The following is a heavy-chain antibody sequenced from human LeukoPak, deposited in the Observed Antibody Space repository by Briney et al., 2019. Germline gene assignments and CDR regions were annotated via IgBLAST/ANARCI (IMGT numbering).Heavy chain of an antibody. CDR1: GGSFSGYY. D-gene: IGHD3-22*01. Sequence: PSETLSLTCAVYGGSFSGYYWSWIRQPPGKGLEWVGEINHSGSTNYNPSLKSRVTISVATSKDQFSLKLSSVTAADTAVYYCARRVVVTRGYNWFDPWGQGTLVTVSS. V-gene: IGHV4-34*01. J-gene: IGHJ5*02. CDR2: INHSGST. CDR3: ARRVVVTRGYNWFDP.